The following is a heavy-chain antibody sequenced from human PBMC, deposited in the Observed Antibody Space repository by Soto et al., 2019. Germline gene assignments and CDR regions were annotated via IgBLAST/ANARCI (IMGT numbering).Heavy chain of an antibody. Sequence: SETLSLTCAVSGGSISSGGYSWSWIRQPPGKGLEWIGYIYHSGSTYYNPSLKSRVTISVDRSKNQFSLKLSSVTAADTAVYYCARGPRLWFGEFPFYFDYWGQGTLVTVS. CDR2: IYHSGST. V-gene: IGHV4-30-2*01. J-gene: IGHJ4*02. D-gene: IGHD3-10*01. CDR3: ARGPRLWFGEFPFYFDY. CDR1: GGSISSGGYS.